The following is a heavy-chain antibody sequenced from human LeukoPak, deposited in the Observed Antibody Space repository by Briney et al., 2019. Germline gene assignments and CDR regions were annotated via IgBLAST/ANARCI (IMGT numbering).Heavy chain of an antibody. Sequence: SETLSLTCTVSGGSISSYYWSWIRQPPGKGLEWIGYIYYSGSTNYNPSLKSRVTISVDTSKNQFSLKLSSVTAADTAVYYCARMEWLFPDNWFDPWGQGTLVTVSS. CDR3: ARMEWLFPDNWFDP. D-gene: IGHD3-3*01. V-gene: IGHV4-59*01. CDR1: GGSISSYY. CDR2: IYYSGST. J-gene: IGHJ5*02.